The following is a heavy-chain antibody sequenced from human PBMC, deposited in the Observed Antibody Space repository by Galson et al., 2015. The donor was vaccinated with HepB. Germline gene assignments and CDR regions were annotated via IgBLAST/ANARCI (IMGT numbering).Heavy chain of an antibody. CDR3: AKDQRMRSSGYGMDV. Sequence: SLRLSCAASGFTFSSYAMNWVRQAPGKGLEWVSVISASGGSTYYADSVKGRFTISRDNSKNTLYLQMNSLRAEDTAVYYCAKDQRMRSSGYGMDVWGQGTTVTVSS. CDR1: GFTFSSYA. CDR2: ISASGGST. J-gene: IGHJ6*02. V-gene: IGHV3-23*01. D-gene: IGHD6-19*01.